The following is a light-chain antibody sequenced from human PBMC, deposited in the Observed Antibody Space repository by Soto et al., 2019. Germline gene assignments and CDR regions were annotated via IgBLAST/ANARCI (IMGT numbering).Light chain of an antibody. V-gene: IGKV3-11*01. Sequence: EIVLTQSPATLSLSPGERATLSCRASQSVSSYLAWYQQKPGQAPRLLIYDASNRATGIPARFSGSGSGTDFTLTISRLDPEYFAVYYCQQRSSWLTFGGGTKVEIK. CDR2: DAS. CDR1: QSVSSY. CDR3: QQRSSWLT. J-gene: IGKJ4*01.